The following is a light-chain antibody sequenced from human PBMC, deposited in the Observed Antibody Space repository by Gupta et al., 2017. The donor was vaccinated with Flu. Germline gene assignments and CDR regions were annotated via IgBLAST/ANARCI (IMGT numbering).Light chain of an antibody. CDR1: QSVGSY. Sequence: DIQVTQSPSTLSASAGDRVTITCRASQSVGSYLAWYQQKPGKAPKLLINRASNLESGVPSRVSGSGSGTEFTFTISSVQPDDFATYYCQQYDAYPWSFGQGTTVEMK. CDR2: RAS. J-gene: IGKJ1*01. V-gene: IGKV1-5*03. CDR3: QQYDAYPWS.